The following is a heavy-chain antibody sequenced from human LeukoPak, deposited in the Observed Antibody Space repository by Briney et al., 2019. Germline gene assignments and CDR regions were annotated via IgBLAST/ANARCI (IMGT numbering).Heavy chain of an antibody. CDR3: ARDTSSGWLEAFDI. CDR1: GGSISSYY. CDR2: IYTSGST. V-gene: IGHV4-4*07. D-gene: IGHD6-19*01. Sequence: SETLSLTCTVSGGSISSYYWSWIRQPAGKGLEWIGRIYTSGSTNYNPSLKSRVTMSVDTSKNQFSLKLSSVTAADTAVYYCARDTSSGWLEAFDIWGQGTMVTVSS. J-gene: IGHJ3*02.